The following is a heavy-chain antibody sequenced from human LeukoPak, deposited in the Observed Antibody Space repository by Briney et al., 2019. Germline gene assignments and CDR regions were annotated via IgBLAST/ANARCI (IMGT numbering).Heavy chain of an antibody. CDR3: AKATQLST. CDR2: IAWNGANS. V-gene: IGHV3-23*01. CDR1: GFNFRDAA. Sequence: PGGSLRLSCAASGFNFRDAAMTWVRQAPGKGLEWVSLIAWNGANSYYAESVKGRFSISRDNSKNMLSLQMNSLRVEDTARYYCAKATQLSTWGLGTVVTVSS. J-gene: IGHJ3*01. D-gene: IGHD5-24*01.